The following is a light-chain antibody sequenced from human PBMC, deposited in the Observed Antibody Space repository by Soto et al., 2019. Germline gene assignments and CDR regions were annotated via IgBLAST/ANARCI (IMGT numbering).Light chain of an antibody. CDR2: GAS. J-gene: IGKJ4*02. CDR3: QHYGSLVLT. Sequence: EIVLTQSPGTLSLSPGERATLSCRASQSVSSSYLAWYQQKPGQAPRLLIYGASSRATGIPERFSGSGSGTDFTLTISSLEPEDFAVYYCQHYGSLVLTFGGGTKVEIK. V-gene: IGKV3-20*01. CDR1: QSVSSSY.